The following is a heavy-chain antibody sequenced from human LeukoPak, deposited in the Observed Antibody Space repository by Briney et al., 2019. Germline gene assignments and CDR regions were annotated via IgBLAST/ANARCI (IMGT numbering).Heavy chain of an antibody. CDR2: INPNSGGT. Sequence: ASVKVSCKASGYTFTCYYMHWVRQAPGQGLEWMGRINPNSGGTNYAQKFQGRVTMTRDTSISTAYMELSRLRSDDTAMYYCARGGYDFVYYYYGMDVWGQGTTVTVSS. D-gene: IGHD3-3*01. CDR1: GYTFTCYY. J-gene: IGHJ6*02. CDR3: ARGGYDFVYYYYGMDV. V-gene: IGHV1-2*06.